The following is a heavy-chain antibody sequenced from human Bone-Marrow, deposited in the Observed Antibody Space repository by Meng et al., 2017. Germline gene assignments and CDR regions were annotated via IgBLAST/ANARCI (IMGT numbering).Heavy chain of an antibody. CDR3: AREIGGTTPDY. V-gene: IGHV3-30*01. CDR2: ISNDGSNT. D-gene: IGHD1-1*01. Sequence: VASGGGVVPPWTFSRLSCAASGFSFSSYLMHWVRQAQGKGLEWLAAISNDGSNTDYADSVKGRFTISRDNSKDTVFLQMNSLRIEDTAVYYCAREIGGTTPDYWGQGTLVTVSS. CDR1: GFSFSSYL. J-gene: IGHJ4*02.